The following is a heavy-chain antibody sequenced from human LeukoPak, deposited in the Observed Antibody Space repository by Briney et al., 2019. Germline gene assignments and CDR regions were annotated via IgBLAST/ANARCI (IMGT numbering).Heavy chain of an antibody. CDR3: ARGRNYYDSSGYWYY. Sequence: SETLSLTCAVSGYSISSGYYWGWIRQPPGKGLEWIGSIYHSGSTYYNPSLKSRVTISVDTSKNQFSLKLSSVTAADTAVYYCARGRNYYDSSGYWYYWGQGTLVTVSS. J-gene: IGHJ4*02. D-gene: IGHD3-22*01. CDR1: GYSISSGYY. V-gene: IGHV4-38-2*01. CDR2: IYHSGST.